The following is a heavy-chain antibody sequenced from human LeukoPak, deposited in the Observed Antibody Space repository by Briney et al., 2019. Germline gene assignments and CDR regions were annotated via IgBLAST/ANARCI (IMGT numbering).Heavy chain of an antibody. V-gene: IGHV3-7*01. D-gene: IGHD3-3*01. CDR2: IKQDGSEK. J-gene: IGHJ4*02. CDR1: GFTFSNYW. CDR3: ARDSVFGIIIKSFDY. Sequence: SGGSLRLSCAASGFTFSNYWMSWVRLPPGKGLEWVANIKQDGSEKYYVDSVKGRFTISRDNAKNSLYLQMNSLRAEDTAVYYCARDSVFGIIIKSFDYWGQGTLVTVSS.